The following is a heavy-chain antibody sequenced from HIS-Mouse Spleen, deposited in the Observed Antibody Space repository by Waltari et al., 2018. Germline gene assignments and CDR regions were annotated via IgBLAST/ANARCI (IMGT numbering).Heavy chain of an antibody. J-gene: IGHJ4*02. CDR3: AISGGGIFSKAEPDY. V-gene: IGHV1-18*01. Sequence: QVQLVQSGAEVKKPGASVKVSCKASGYTFTSSGIGWVRQAPGQGLEWMGWISAYNGNTNYAQKLQGRVTMTTDTSTSTAYMELRSLRSDDTAVYYCAISGGGIFSKAEPDYWGQGTLVTVSS. CDR2: ISAYNGNT. D-gene: IGHD3-16*01. CDR1: GYTFTSSG.